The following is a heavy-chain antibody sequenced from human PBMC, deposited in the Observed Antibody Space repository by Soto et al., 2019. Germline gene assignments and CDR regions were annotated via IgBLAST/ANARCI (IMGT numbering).Heavy chain of an antibody. J-gene: IGHJ3*02. CDR1: GFTFDDYA. V-gene: IGHV3-9*01. D-gene: IGHD1-1*01. CDR2: ISWNSGSI. Sequence: SLRLSCAASGFTFDDYAMHWVRQAPGKGLEWVSGISWNSGSIGYADSVKGRFTISRDNAKNSLYLQMNSLRAEDTALYYCAKVQNVEIPFDAFDIWGQGTMVTVSS. CDR3: AKVQNVEIPFDAFDI.